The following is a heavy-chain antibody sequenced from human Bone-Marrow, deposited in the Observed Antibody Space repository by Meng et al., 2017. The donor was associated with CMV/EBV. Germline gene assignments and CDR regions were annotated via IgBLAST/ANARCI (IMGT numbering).Heavy chain of an antibody. J-gene: IGHJ6*02. D-gene: IGHD3-3*01. CDR1: GYTFTGYY. Sequence: SVKVSCKASGYTFTGYYMHWVRQAPGQGLEWMGGFIPILNTPKYAQKFQGRVTITTDESTTTAYMEVRSLTSEDTAVYFCARIQDTVFGADPPYYDMDVWGQGTTVTVSS. CDR2: FIPILNTP. V-gene: IGHV1-69*16. CDR3: ARIQDTVFGADPPYYDMDV.